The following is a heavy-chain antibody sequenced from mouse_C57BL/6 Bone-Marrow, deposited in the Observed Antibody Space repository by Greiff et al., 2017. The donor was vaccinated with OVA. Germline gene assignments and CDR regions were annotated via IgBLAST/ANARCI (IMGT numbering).Heavy chain of an antibody. CDR3: ARQAPHYYGSSYDAMVY. Sequence: EVQRVESGGDLVKPGGSLKLSCAASGFTFSSYGMSWVRQTPDKRLEWVATISSGGSYTYYPDSVKGRFTISRDNAKNTLYLQMSSLKSEDTAMYYCARQAPHYYGSSYDAMVYWGQGTSVTVSS. CDR1: GFTFSSYG. J-gene: IGHJ4*01. D-gene: IGHD1-1*01. V-gene: IGHV5-6*01. CDR2: ISSGGSYT.